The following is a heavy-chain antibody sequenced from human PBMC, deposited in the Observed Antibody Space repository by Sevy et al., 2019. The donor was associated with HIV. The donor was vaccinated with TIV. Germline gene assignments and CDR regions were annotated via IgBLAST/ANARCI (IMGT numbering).Heavy chain of an antibody. CDR2: ISAYNGNT. CDR3: ARWGSSWFNYYYYYMDV. CDR1: GYTFTSYG. V-gene: IGHV1-18*04. D-gene: IGHD6-13*01. J-gene: IGHJ6*03. Sequence: ASVKVSCKASGYTFTSYGISWVRQAPGQGLEWMGWISAYNGNTNYAQKLQGRVTMTTDTSTSTAYMELRSLRSDDTAGYYCARWGSSWFNYYYYYMDVWGKGTTVTVSS.